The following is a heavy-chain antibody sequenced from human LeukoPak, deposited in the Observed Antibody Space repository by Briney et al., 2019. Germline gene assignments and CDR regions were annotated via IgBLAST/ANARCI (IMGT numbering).Heavy chain of an antibody. CDR2: ISWNSGSI. J-gene: IGHJ4*02. V-gene: IGHV3-9*01. CDR1: GFTFDDYA. CDR3: AKDIVLGGGGKSWYYFDY. Sequence: GGSLRLSCAASGFTFDDYAMHWVRQAPGKGLEWVSGISWNSGSIGYADSVKGRFTISRDNAKNSLYLQMNSLRAEDTALYYCAKDIVLGGGGKSWYYFDYWGQGTLVTVSS. D-gene: IGHD3-16*01.